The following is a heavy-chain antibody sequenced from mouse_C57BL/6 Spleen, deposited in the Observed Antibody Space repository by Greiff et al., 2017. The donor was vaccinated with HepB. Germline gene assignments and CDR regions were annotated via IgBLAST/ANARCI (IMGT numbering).Heavy chain of an antibody. CDR1: GYTFTDYN. V-gene: IGHV1-18*01. CDR3: AREIYYGSSYGGFAY. Sequence: DVQLQESGPELVKPGASVKIPCKASGYTFTDYNMDWVKQSHGKSLEWIGDINPNNGGTIYNQKFKGKATLTVDKSSSTAYMELRSLTSEDTAVYYCAREIYYGSSYGGFAYWGQGTLVTVSA. J-gene: IGHJ3*01. CDR2: INPNNGGT. D-gene: IGHD1-1*01.